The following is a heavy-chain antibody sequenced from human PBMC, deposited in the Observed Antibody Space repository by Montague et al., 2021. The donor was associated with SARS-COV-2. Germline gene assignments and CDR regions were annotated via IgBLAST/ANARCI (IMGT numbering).Heavy chain of an antibody. Sequence: PALVKPTQTLTLTCTFSGFSLSTSGMCVSWIRQPPGKALEWLALIDWDXDKYYSTSLKTRLTISKGTSKNQVVLTMTNMDPVDTATYYCARTSVEMATIGAYYYYGMDVWGQGTTVTVSS. V-gene: IGHV2-70*01. J-gene: IGHJ6*02. CDR1: GFSLSTSGMC. D-gene: IGHD5-24*01. CDR3: ARTSVEMATIGAYYYYGMDV. CDR2: IDWDXDK.